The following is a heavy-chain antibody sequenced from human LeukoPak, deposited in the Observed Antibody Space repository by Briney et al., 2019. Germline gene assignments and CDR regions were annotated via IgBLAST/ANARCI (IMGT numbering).Heavy chain of an antibody. CDR1: GFTFSSYG. CDR2: IRYDGSNK. D-gene: IGHD3-10*01. CDR3: AKESLRVRGAYYDY. V-gene: IGHV3-30*02. Sequence: PGGSLRLSCAASGFTFSSYGMHWVRQAPGKGLEWVAFIRYDGSNKYYADSVKGRFTISRDNSKNTLHLQMNSLRAEDTAVYYCAKESLRVRGAYYDYWGQGTLVTVSS. J-gene: IGHJ4*02.